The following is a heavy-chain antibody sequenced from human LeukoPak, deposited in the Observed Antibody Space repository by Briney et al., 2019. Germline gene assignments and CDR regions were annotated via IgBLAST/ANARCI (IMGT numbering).Heavy chain of an antibody. D-gene: IGHD6-19*01. J-gene: IGHJ4*02. CDR1: GYTFTSNY. V-gene: IGHV1-46*01. CDR2: ISPSGGST. CDR3: AREGAVPANFDY. Sequence: GASVKVSCKAFGYTFTSNYMHWVRQAPGQGPEWMGVISPSGGSTTYAQKFQGRVTLTRDMSTSTDYLELSSLRSEDTAVYYCAREGAVPANFDYWGQGTLVTVSS.